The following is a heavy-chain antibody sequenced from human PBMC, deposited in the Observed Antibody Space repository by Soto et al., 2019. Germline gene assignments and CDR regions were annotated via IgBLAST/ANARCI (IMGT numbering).Heavy chain of an antibody. CDR2: ISYDGSNK. CDR1: GFTFSSYA. CDR3: AVYGRQKHAASDI. D-gene: IGHD1-26*01. V-gene: IGHV3-30-3*01. Sequence: GGSLRLSCAASGFTFSSYAMHWVRQAPGKGLEWVAVISYDGSNKYYADSVKGRFTISRDNSKNTLYLQMNSLRAEDTAVYYCAVYGRQKHAASDISGQATILTLS. J-gene: IGHJ3*02.